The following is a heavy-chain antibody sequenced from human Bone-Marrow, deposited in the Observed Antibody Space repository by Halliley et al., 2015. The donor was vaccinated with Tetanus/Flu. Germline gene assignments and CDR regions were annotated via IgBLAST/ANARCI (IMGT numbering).Heavy chain of an antibody. CDR3: ATGRGYGSSFYFDS. Sequence: QLVQSGPEVKKPGSSVKVSCKASGGTFNNHAIKWVRQAPGQGLEWMGGIIPMFATASYAQNFQGRVTITADKSTRTVYMDLSSLRSGDTAVYYCATGRGYGSSFYFDSWGQGTLLTVSS. V-gene: IGHV1-69*06. CDR2: IIPMFATA. CDR1: GGTFNNHA. D-gene: IGHD6-6*01. J-gene: IGHJ4*02.